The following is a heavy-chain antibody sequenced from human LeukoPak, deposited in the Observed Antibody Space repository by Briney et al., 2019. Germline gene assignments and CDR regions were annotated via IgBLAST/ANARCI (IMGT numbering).Heavy chain of an antibody. D-gene: IGHD6-19*01. CDR1: GGSISSYY. Sequence: SETLSLTCTVSGGSISSYYWSWIRQPPGKGLEWIGYIYYSGSTNYNPSLKSRVTISVDTSKNQFSLKLSSETAADTAVYYCAREAVADYMDVWGKGTTVTVSS. CDR3: AREAVADYMDV. V-gene: IGHV4-59*12. CDR2: IYYSGST. J-gene: IGHJ6*03.